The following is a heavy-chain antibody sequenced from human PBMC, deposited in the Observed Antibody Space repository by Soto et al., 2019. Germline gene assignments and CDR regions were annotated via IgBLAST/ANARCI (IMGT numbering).Heavy chain of an antibody. CDR3: ARYCSSSSCYGVFDY. Sequence: SETLSLTCAAYGGSFSGYYWSWIRQPPGKGLEWIGEIHHSGSTNYNPSLKSRVTISEDTSKNQFSLMLRSVTDADTAVYYCARYCSSSSCYGVFDYWGQGTLVTVSS. J-gene: IGHJ4*02. V-gene: IGHV4-34*01. D-gene: IGHD2-2*01. CDR1: GGSFSGYY. CDR2: IHHSGST.